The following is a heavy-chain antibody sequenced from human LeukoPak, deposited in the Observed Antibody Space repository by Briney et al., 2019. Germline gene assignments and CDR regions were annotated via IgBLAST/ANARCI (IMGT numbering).Heavy chain of an antibody. CDR3: ARHDYGDKPFDY. J-gene: IGHJ4*02. CDR2: FDPEDGET. CDR1: GYTLTELS. Sequence: ASVKVSCKVSGYTLTELSMHWVRQAPGKGLEWMGGFDPEDGETIYAQKFQGRVTMTEDTSTDTAYMELSSLRSEDTAVYYCARHDYGDKPFDYWGQGTLVTVSS. D-gene: IGHD4-17*01. V-gene: IGHV1-24*01.